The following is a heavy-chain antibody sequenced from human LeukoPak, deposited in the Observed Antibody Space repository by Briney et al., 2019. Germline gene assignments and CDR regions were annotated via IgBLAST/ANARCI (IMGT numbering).Heavy chain of an antibody. D-gene: IGHD3-22*01. V-gene: IGHV3-21*01. CDR3: ASDQYYYDSSGYYFNWFDP. CDR2: ISSSSSYI. J-gene: IGHJ5*02. CDR1: GFTFSSYS. Sequence: GGSLRLSCAASGFTFSSYSVNWVRQAPGKGLEWVSSISSSSSYIYYADSVKGRFTISRDNAKNSLYLQMNSLRAEDTAVYYCASDQYYYDSSGYYFNWFDPWGQGTLVTVSS.